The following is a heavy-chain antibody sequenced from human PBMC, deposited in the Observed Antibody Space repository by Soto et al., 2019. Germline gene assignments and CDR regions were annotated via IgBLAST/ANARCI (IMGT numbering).Heavy chain of an antibody. CDR1: GGSISSYY. Sequence: QVQLQESGPGLVKPSETLSLTCTVSGGSISSYYWSWIRQPPGKGLEWIGYIYYSGSTNYNPSLKSRVTISVDTSKNQFSLKLSSVTAADTAVYYCARVYYYGSGALDPWGQGTLVTVSS. D-gene: IGHD3-10*01. CDR2: IYYSGST. J-gene: IGHJ5*02. CDR3: ARVYYYGSGALDP. V-gene: IGHV4-59*01.